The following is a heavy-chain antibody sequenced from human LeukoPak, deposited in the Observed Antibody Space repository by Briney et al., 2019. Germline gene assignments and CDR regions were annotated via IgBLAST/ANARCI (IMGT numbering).Heavy chain of an antibody. CDR2: ISSSDSTI. CDR1: GFTFSYYE. CDR3: ARDKASAVVPAATFDY. V-gene: IGHV3-48*03. Sequence: GSLRLSCAASGFTFSYYEMNWVRQAPGKGLEWVSYISSSDSTIHYADSVKGRFTISRDNAKNSLYLQMNSLRAEDTAVYYCARDKASAVVPAATFDYWGQGTLVTVSS. D-gene: IGHD2-2*01. J-gene: IGHJ4*02.